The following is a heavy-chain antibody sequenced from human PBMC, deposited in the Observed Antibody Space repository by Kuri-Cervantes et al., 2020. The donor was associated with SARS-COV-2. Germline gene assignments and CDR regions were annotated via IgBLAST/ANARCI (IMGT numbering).Heavy chain of an antibody. D-gene: IGHD2-2*01. CDR3: ARGHISSRGDWFDP. J-gene: IGHJ5*02. CDR1: GFTFSSYS. V-gene: IGHV3-30*03. CDR2: TSFDGTKK. Sequence: LSLTCAASGFTFSSYSMNWVRQAPGKGLEWVAQTSFDGTKKYYAESVKGRFIISRDNSVSTVYLQMNSLRAEDTAMYYCARGHISSRGDWFDPWGQGTLVTVSS.